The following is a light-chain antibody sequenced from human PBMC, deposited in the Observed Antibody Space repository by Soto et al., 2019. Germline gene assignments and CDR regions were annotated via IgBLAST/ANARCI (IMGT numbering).Light chain of an antibody. Sequence: QSVLTQPASVSGSPGQSITISCTGTSRDVGGSNYVSWYQQHPGKAPKLMIYEVSTRPSGVSNRFSGSKSGNTASLTISGLQAEDEADYYCSSYTSSSTSYVFGTGTKLTVL. CDR1: SRDVGGSNY. J-gene: IGLJ1*01. V-gene: IGLV2-14*01. CDR2: EVS. CDR3: SSYTSSSTSYV.